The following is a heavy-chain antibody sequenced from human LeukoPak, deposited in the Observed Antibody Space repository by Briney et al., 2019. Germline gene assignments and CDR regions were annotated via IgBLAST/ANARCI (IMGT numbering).Heavy chain of an antibody. J-gene: IGHJ3*02. V-gene: IGHV4-34*01. CDR3: ARGYGSSVVLRYFDWLDDAFDI. D-gene: IGHD3-9*01. CDR2: INHSGST. Sequence: ASETLSLTCAVYGGSFSGYYWSWIRQPPGKGLEWIGEINHSGSTNYNPSLKGRVTISVDTSKNQFSLKLSSVTAADTAVYYCARGYGSSVVLRYFDWLDDAFDIWGQGTMVTVSS. CDR1: GGSFSGYY.